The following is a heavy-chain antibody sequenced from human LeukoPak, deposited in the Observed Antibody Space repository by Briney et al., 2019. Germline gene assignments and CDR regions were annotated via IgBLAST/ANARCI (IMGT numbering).Heavy chain of an antibody. J-gene: IGHJ6*02. D-gene: IGHD4-17*01. CDR1: GFTFSSYW. V-gene: IGHV3-74*01. CDR2: INSDGSST. CDR3: ASFMTTVTANYYYGMDV. Sequence: GGSLRLSCAASGFTFSSYWMHWVRQAPGKGLVWVSRINSDGSSTSYADSVKGRFTISRDNAKNTLYLQMNGLRAEDTAVYYCASFMTTVTANYYYGMDVWGQGTTVTVSS.